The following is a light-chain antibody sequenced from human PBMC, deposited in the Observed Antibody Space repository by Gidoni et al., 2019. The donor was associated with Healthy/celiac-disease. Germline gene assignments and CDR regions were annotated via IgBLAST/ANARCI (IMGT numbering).Light chain of an antibody. CDR2: EVS. CDR3: SSYTSSSTPVV. CDR1: SSDVGCYNY. Sequence: QSALTPPASVSGSPVQSITISCTGTSSDVGCYNYVSWYQQHPGKAPKLMIYEVSNRPSGVSNRFSGSKSGNTASLTISGLQAEDEADYYCSSYTSSSTPVVFGGGTKLTVL. J-gene: IGLJ2*01. V-gene: IGLV2-14*01.